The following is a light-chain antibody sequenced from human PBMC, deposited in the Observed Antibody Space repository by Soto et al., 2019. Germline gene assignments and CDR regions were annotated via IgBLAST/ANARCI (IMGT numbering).Light chain of an antibody. V-gene: IGKV3-20*01. Sequence: EFVITQSPATLSVSQGETATLSCRASQSGGSNLAWYQQKPGQAPRLLIYDASSRATGIPDRFSGGGSGTDFTLTISRLEPEDFAMYYCQHYGSSPPIPSCQVRRPEIK. CDR1: QSGGSN. CDR2: DAS. CDR3: QHYGSSPPIP. J-gene: IGKJ5*01.